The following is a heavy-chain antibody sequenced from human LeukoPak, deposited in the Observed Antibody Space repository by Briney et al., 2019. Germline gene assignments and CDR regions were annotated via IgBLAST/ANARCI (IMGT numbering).Heavy chain of an antibody. CDR3: ARAGSNYYDSSGYYPTY. J-gene: IGHJ4*02. Sequence: GGSPRLSCAASGFTFSSYTMNWVRQAPGKGLEWVSSISSSSSYIYYADSVKGRFTISRDNAKNSLYLQMNSLRAEDTAVYYCARAGSNYYDSSGYYPTYWGQGTLVTVSS. V-gene: IGHV3-21*01. D-gene: IGHD3-22*01. CDR2: ISSSSSYI. CDR1: GFTFSSYT.